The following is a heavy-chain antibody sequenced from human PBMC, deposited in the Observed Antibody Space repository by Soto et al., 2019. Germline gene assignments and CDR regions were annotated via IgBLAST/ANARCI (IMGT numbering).Heavy chain of an antibody. CDR3: ARHDVVVPAAMAYYYYGMDV. CDR1: GGTFSSYA. V-gene: IGHV1-69*01. Sequence: QVQLVQSGAEVKKPGSSVKVSCKASGGTFSSYAISWVRQAPGQGLEWMGGIIPIFGTANYAQKFQGRVTITADEPTSTAYMELSSLRSEDTAVYYCARHDVVVPAAMAYYYYGMDVWGQGTTVTVSS. CDR2: IIPIFGTA. D-gene: IGHD2-2*01. J-gene: IGHJ6*02.